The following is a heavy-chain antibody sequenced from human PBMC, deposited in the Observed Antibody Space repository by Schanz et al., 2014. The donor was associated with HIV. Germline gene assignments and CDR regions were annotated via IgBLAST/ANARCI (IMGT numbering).Heavy chain of an antibody. Sequence: EVQLLESGGGLVQPGGSLRLSCAASGFTFSSYAMSWVRQAPGKGLEWVSLISGSGGHTYYADSVKGRFTISRDNAKNSLYLQMSSLRAEDTAVYYCARDSYYDRSRYSGYYYYGMDVWGQGTTVTVS. V-gene: IGHV3-23*01. CDR2: ISGSGGHT. CDR1: GFTFSSYA. J-gene: IGHJ6*02. CDR3: ARDSYYDRSRYSGYYYYGMDV. D-gene: IGHD3-9*01.